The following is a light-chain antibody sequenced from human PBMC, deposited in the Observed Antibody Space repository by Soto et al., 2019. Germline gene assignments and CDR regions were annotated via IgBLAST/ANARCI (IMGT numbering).Light chain of an antibody. Sequence: QSVLTQPPSVSGAPGQRVTIPCTGSSSNIGAGYDVHWYQQLPGTAPKLLIYGNNKRPSGVPDRFSGSKSGTSASLAITGLQAEDEADYYCQSYDNSLSGSRVFGTGTKVTVL. CDR1: SSNIGAGYD. CDR3: QSYDNSLSGSRV. V-gene: IGLV1-40*01. J-gene: IGLJ1*01. CDR2: GNN.